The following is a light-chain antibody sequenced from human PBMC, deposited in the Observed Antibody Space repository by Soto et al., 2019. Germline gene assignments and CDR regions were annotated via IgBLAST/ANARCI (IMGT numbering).Light chain of an antibody. V-gene: IGLV2-11*01. J-gene: IGLJ3*02. CDR3: CSYAGSYTLRV. CDR1: SSDVGGYEY. Sequence: QSALTQPRSVSGSPGQSVTISCSGTSSDVGGYEYVSWYQQHPGKAPRLMIYDVSKRPSGVPDRFSGSKSGNTASLTISGLQAEDEADYYCCSYAGSYTLRVFGGGTKLTVL. CDR2: DVS.